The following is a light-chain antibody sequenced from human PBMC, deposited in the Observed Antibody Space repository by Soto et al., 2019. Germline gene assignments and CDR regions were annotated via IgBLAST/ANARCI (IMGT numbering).Light chain of an antibody. CDR1: SSDVGGYNY. V-gene: IGLV2-14*01. CDR3: SSFTSSHTGV. CDR2: EVS. J-gene: IGLJ3*02. Sequence: QSALTQPASVSGSPGQLITISCTGTSSDVGGYNYVSWYQQHPGKAPKLMIYEVSNRPSGVSNRFSGSKSGNTASLTISGLQAEDEADYYCSSFTSSHTGVFGGGTKLTVL.